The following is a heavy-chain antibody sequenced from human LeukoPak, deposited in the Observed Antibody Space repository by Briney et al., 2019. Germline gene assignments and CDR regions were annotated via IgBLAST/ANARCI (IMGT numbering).Heavy chain of an antibody. CDR3: ARAAAAGPGWFDP. V-gene: IGHV3-48*04. CDR2: ISSSSSTI. J-gene: IGHJ5*02. D-gene: IGHD6-13*01. CDR1: GFTFSSYS. Sequence: HLGGSLRLSCAASGFTFSSYSMNWVRQAPGKGLEWVSYISSSSSTIYYADSVKGRFTISRDNAKNTLYLQMNSLRAEDTAVYYCARAAAAGPGWFDPWGQGTLVTVSS.